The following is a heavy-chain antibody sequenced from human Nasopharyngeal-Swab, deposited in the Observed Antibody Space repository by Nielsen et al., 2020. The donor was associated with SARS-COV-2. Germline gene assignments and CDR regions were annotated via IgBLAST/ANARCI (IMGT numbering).Heavy chain of an antibody. V-gene: IGHV4-59*01. Sequence: GSLRLSCTVSGGSISSYYWSWIRQPPGKGLEWIGYIYYSGSTNHNPSLKSRVTISVDTSKNQFSLKLSSVTAADTAVYYCASLSGSYGTGYFDYWGQGTLVTVSS. CDR2: IYYSGST. CDR3: ASLSGSYGTGYFDY. D-gene: IGHD1-26*01. J-gene: IGHJ4*02. CDR1: GGSISSYY.